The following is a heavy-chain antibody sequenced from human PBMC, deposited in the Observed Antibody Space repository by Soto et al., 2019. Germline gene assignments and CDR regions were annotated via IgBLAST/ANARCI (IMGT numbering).Heavy chain of an antibody. CDR2: ISYDGSNK. Sequence: QVQLVESGGGGVQPGRSLRLSCAASGFTFSSYAMHWVRQAPGKGLVWVAVISYDGSNKYYADSVKGRFTISRDNSKNPLYLQMNGLRAEDTAVYYCARDRDDGGNSGWFDPGGRGTLVSVSS. J-gene: IGHJ5*02. CDR1: GFTFSSYA. V-gene: IGHV3-30-3*01. D-gene: IGHD2-21*02. CDR3: ARDRDDGGNSGWFDP.